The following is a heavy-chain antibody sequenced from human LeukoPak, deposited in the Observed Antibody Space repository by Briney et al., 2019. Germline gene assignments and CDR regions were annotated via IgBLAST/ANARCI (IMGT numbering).Heavy chain of an antibody. D-gene: IGHD3-22*01. V-gene: IGHV3-30-3*01. Sequence: GGSLRLSCVVSGFTLTNYALHWVRQAPGKGLEWVAVISYAGTNKYYADSVKGRFTISRDISKNTVYLHMDSLRDGDTAAYFCARGGYYYDTTGSPGDYWGQGTLVTVSS. CDR1: GFTLTNYA. CDR3: ARGGYYYDTTGSPGDY. CDR2: ISYAGTNK. J-gene: IGHJ4*02.